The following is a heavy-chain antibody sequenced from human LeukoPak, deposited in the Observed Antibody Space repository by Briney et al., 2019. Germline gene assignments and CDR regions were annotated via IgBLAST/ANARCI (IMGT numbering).Heavy chain of an antibody. V-gene: IGHV3-66*01. D-gene: IGHD4-17*01. CDR2: IYSGGST. CDR3: ARAHNGDLYYFDY. J-gene: IGHJ4*02. Sequence: GGSLRLSCAASGFTVSSSYMSWVRQAPGQGLDWLSIIYSGGSTYYADSVKGRFTISRDNSKNTLYLQMNSLRAEDTAVYYCARAHNGDLYYFDYRGQGALVTVSS. CDR1: GFTVSSSY.